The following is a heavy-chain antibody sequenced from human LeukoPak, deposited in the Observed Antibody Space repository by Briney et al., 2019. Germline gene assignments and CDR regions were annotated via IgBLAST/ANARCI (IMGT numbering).Heavy chain of an antibody. V-gene: IGHV3-7*01. CDR2: IKQDGSEK. D-gene: IGHD3-10*01. Sequence: GGSLRLSCAASGFTFSSYWMSWVRQAPGKGLEWVANIKQDGSEKYYVDSVKGRFTASRDNAKNSLYLQMNSLRAEDTAVYYCARAVGGSGSFRGNYWGQGTLVTVSS. CDR3: ARAVGGSGSFRGNY. CDR1: GFTFSSYW. J-gene: IGHJ4*02.